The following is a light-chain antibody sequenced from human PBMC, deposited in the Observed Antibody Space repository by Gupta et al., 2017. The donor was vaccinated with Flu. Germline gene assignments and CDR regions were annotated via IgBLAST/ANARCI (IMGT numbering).Light chain of an antibody. Sequence: SLSAPVGDRVAITCQANEDISNYLNWYQQKPGKAPKLLIYEASTLETGVPSRFSGTGSGLEFTLTINNRQAEDNATYFCQQFDDGPHISFGPGTKVDV. J-gene: IGKJ3*01. CDR3: QQFDDGPHIS. CDR1: EDISNY. V-gene: IGKV1-33*01. CDR2: EAS.